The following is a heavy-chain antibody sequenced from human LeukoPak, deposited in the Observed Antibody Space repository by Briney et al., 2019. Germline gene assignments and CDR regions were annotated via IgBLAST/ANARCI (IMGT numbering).Heavy chain of an antibody. CDR3: ARDLSGVTGYTYGRGIDY. CDR1: GFTFSSYW. J-gene: IGHJ4*02. Sequence: GGSLRLSCAASGFTFSSYWMSWVRQAPGKGLEWVANIKKDGSEKYYVDSVKGRFTVSRDNAKTSLYLQMNSLRAEDTAVYYCARDLSGVTGYTYGRGIDYWGQGTLVTVSS. D-gene: IGHD5-18*01. CDR2: IKKDGSEK. V-gene: IGHV3-7*01.